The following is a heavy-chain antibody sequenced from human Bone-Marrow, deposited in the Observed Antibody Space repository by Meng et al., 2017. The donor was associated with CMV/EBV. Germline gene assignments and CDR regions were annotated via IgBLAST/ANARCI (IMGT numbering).Heavy chain of an antibody. CDR3: ASLRITIFGVVRFDP. CDR1: GYTFTSYD. Sequence: ASVKVSCKASGYTFTSYDINWVRQATGQGLEWMGWMNPNSGNTGYAQKFQGRVTMTRDTSISTAYMELNRLRSDDTAVYYCASLRITIFGVVRFDPWGQGTLVTVSS. CDR2: MNPNSGNT. D-gene: IGHD3-3*01. V-gene: IGHV1-8*02. J-gene: IGHJ5*02.